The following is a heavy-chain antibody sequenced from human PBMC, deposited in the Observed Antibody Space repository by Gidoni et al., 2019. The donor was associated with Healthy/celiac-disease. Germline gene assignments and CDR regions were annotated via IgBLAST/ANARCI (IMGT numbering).Heavy chain of an antibody. J-gene: IGHJ4*02. V-gene: IGHV3-33*01. D-gene: IGHD2-2*01. Sequence: QVQLVESGGGVVQPGRSLRLSCAASGFTFSSYGMHWVRQAPGKGLEWVAVIWYDGSNKYYADSVKGRFTISRDNSKNTLYLQMNSLRAEDTAVYYCARAMGLGLVAAVEYWGQGTLVTVSS. CDR1: GFTFSSYG. CDR2: IWYDGSNK. CDR3: ARAMGLGLVAAVEY.